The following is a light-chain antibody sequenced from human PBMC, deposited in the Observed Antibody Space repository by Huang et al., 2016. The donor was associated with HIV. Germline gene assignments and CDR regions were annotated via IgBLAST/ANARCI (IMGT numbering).Light chain of an antibody. CDR2: TAS. J-gene: IGKJ1*01. V-gene: IGKV1-39*01. CDR1: QTIRTS. Sequence: DIQMTQSPSSLSASLGDRVTITCRASQTIRTSLNWFQQKPGKAPKLLISTASNLQSGVPSRFSVSGSGTDFTLTISSLQPEEFATYYCQQSYSTPRTFGQGTKVEIK. CDR3: QQSYSTPRT.